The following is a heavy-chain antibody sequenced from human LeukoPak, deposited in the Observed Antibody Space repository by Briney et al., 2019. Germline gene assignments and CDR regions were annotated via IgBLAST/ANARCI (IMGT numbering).Heavy chain of an antibody. V-gene: IGHV1-18*01. CDR1: GHTFTRYG. J-gene: IGHJ5*02. D-gene: IGHD2-8*01. CDR3: ARDRGYCTNGVCYREWFDP. Sequence: ASVKVSCKASGHTFTRYGISWVRQAPGQGLEWMGWISAYNGNTNYAQKLQGRVTMTTDTSTSTAYMELRSLRADDTAVYYCARDRGYCTNGVCYREWFDPWGQGTLVTVSS. CDR2: ISAYNGNT.